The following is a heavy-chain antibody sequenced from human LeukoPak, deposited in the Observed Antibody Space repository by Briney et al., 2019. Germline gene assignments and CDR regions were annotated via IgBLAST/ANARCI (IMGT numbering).Heavy chain of an antibody. V-gene: IGHV1-8*01. CDR2: MNPNSGNT. Sequence: ASVRVSCKASGYTFTSYDTNSVRQAAGQQLESMGWMNPNSGNTGYAQKFQGRVTMTRNTYISTAYMELSSLRSEDTAVYYCATKSPCQYSGSKLNAFDIWGQGTMVTVSS. D-gene: IGHD1-26*01. CDR3: ATKSPCQYSGSKLNAFDI. CDR1: GYTFTSYD. J-gene: IGHJ3*02.